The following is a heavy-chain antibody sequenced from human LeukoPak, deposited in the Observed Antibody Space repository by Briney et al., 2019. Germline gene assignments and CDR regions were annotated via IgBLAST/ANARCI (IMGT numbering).Heavy chain of an antibody. CDR1: GGSFSGYY. V-gene: IGHV4-34*01. CDR3: AGSYFDWLLPFDY. J-gene: IGHJ4*02. Sequence: SETLSLTCAVYGGSFSGYYWSWIRQPPGKGLEWIGEINHSGSTNYNPSLKSRVTISVDTSKNQFSLKLSSVTAADTAVYYCAGSYFDWLLPFDYWGQGTLVTVSS. CDR2: INHSGST. D-gene: IGHD3-9*01.